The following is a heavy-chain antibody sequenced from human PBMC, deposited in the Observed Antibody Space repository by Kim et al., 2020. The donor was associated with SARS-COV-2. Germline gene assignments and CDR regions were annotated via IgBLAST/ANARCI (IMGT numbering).Heavy chain of an antibody. V-gene: IGHV3-15*08. CDR3: DPKIRFWVHYG. J-gene: IGHJ6*01. D-gene: IGHD2-8*02. CDR1: GFTFTSYA. Sequence: GGSLRLSCAVSGFTFTSYAMTWVRQAPGKGLEWVGAIKNNGSNKTNDYAVNVRCSFTISRYKSTLTLHLNVNSAKTEDADWCVCDPKIRFWVHYG. CDR2: IKNNGSNKTN.